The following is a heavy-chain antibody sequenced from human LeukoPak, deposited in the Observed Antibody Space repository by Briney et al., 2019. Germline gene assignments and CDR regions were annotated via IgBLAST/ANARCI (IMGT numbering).Heavy chain of an antibody. CDR3: ARAEAAAGTSFGWFDP. J-gene: IGHJ5*02. Sequence: ASVKVSCKASGYTFTSYGISWVRQAPGQGLEWIGWISAYNGNTNYAQKLQGRVTMTTDTSTGTAYMELRSLRSDDTAVYYCARAEAAAGTSFGWFDPWGQGTLVTVSS. D-gene: IGHD6-13*01. CDR1: GYTFTSYG. V-gene: IGHV1-18*01. CDR2: ISAYNGNT.